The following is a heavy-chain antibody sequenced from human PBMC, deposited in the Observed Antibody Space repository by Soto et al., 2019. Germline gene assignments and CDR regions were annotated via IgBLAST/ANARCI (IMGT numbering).Heavy chain of an antibody. V-gene: IGHV4-59*08. D-gene: IGHD3-10*01. Sequence: QVQLQESGPGLVRPSETLSLTCTVSGASIRTSYWTWIRQPPGKGLEWIAYIYHSGTTNYNPSLESRATISADTSKNQLSLKLNSVTAADTAVYYCARLPAVSGSLAWFDPWGQGTLVIVSS. CDR1: GASIRTSY. CDR3: ARLPAVSGSLAWFDP. CDR2: IYHSGTT. J-gene: IGHJ5*02.